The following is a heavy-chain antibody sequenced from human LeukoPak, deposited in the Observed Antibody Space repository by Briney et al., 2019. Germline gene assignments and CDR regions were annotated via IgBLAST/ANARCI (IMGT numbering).Heavy chain of an antibody. D-gene: IGHD3-9*01. CDR1: GLTFSSYA. J-gene: IGHJ4*02. Sequence: GGSLRLSCAASGLTFSSYAMSWVRQAPGKGLEWVSAISGSGGSTYYADSVKGRFTISRDNSKNTLYLQMNSLRAEDTAVYYCAKVYILTGYFYYFDYWGQGTLVTVSS. CDR2: ISGSGGST. CDR3: AKVYILTGYFYYFDY. V-gene: IGHV3-23*01.